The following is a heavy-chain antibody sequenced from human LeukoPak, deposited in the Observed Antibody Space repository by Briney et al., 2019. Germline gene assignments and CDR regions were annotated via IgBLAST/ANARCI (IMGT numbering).Heavy chain of an antibody. CDR2: IYWNDDK. V-gene: IGHV2-5*01. CDR1: GFSLSTSGVG. J-gene: IGHJ4*02. CDR3: ARTTKAHRAAAFDY. D-gene: IGHD6-13*01. Sequence: SGPTLVNPTQTLTLTCTFSGFSLSTSGVGVGWIRQPPGKALEWLALIYWNDDKRYSPSLKSRLTITQDTSKNQVVLTMTNMDPVDTATYYCARTTKAHRAAAFDYWGQGTLVTVSS.